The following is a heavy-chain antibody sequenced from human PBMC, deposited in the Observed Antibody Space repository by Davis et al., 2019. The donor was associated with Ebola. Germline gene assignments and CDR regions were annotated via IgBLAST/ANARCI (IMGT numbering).Heavy chain of an antibody. V-gene: IGHV1-18*01. D-gene: IGHD3-10*01. Sequence: AASVKVSCKASGYTFTSYGISWVRQAPRQGLEWMGWIRAYNGKTNYAQKLKGRVTMTTDTSTSTAYMELRSLRSDDTAVYYCARDMGVDYYGSGSQNYGMDVWGQGTTVTVSS. CDR3: ARDMGVDYYGSGSQNYGMDV. CDR2: IRAYNGKT. J-gene: IGHJ6*02. CDR1: GYTFTSYG.